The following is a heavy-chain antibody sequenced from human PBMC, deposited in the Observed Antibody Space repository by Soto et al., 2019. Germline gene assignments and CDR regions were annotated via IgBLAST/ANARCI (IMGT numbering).Heavy chain of an antibody. D-gene: IGHD4-4*01. J-gene: IGHJ2*01. CDR1: GASISSSHW. V-gene: IGHV4-4*02. Sequence: QVQLQESGPGLVKPSGTLSLTCAVSGASISSSHWWSWVRQPPGKGLEWIGEIYQSGSTYYNASLKSRVAISLDKSKNQFSLKLRSVTAADTAVYYCVRKDYSDWFFDLWGRGTLVTVSS. CDR3: VRKDYSDWFFDL. CDR2: IYQSGST.